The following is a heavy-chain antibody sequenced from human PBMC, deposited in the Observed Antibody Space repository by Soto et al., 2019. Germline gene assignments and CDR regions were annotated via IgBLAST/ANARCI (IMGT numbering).Heavy chain of an antibody. CDR3: ANLDWGQLSNNFDY. J-gene: IGHJ4*02. D-gene: IGHD1-1*01. CDR1: GFTFSSYA. Sequence: EVQLLESGGGLVQPGGSLRLSCAASGFTFSSYAMSWVRQAPGKGLEWVSGISSYVVTTYYADSVKGRFTISRDNSKSTLYLQLPNLRAEATAVYYCANLDWGQLSNNFDYWGQGTLVTVSS. V-gene: IGHV3-23*01. CDR2: ISSYVVTT.